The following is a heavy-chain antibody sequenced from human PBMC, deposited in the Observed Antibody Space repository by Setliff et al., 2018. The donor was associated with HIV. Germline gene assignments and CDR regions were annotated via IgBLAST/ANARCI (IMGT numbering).Heavy chain of an antibody. CDR3: AKDRGEVPTAFFDY. CDR2: ISSNNAYI. V-gene: IGHV3-21*01. D-gene: IGHD2-2*01. J-gene: IGHJ4*02. CDR1: GSTFSTYT. Sequence: GGSLRLSCVASGSTFSTYTMNWVRQAPGKGLEWVSSISSNNAYIYYADSVKGRFTISRDNAKNSLYLQMNSLRAEDTAIYYCAKDRGEVPTAFFDYWGQGTLVTVSS.